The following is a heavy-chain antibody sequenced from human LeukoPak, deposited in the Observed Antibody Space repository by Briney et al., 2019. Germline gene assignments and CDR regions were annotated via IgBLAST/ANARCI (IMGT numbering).Heavy chain of an antibody. CDR2: IYHSGNT. V-gene: IGHV4-38-2*01. CDR3: AGPGGYYYDSSGYAAFDI. Sequence: PGGSLRLSCAASGFTFSSYSMNWVRQAPEKGLEWIGCIYHSGNTYYNPSLKSRVTISVDTSKNQFSLKLSSVTAADTAVYYCAGPGGYYYDSSGYAAFDIWGQGTMVTVSS. J-gene: IGHJ3*02. D-gene: IGHD3-22*01. CDR1: GFTFSSYS.